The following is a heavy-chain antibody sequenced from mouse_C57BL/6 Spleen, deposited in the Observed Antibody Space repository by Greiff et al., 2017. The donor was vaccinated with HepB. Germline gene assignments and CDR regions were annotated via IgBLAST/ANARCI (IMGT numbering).Heavy chain of an antibody. CDR1: GYTFTSYW. J-gene: IGHJ1*03. Sequence: QVQLKQPGAELVRPGSSVKLSCKASGYTFTSYWMHWVKQRPIQGLEWIGNIDPSDSETHYNQKFKDKATLTVDKSSSTAYMQLSSLTSEDSAVYYCARYYGSSYEGYFDVWGTGTTVTVSS. D-gene: IGHD1-1*01. V-gene: IGHV1-52*01. CDR3: ARYYGSSYEGYFDV. CDR2: IDPSDSET.